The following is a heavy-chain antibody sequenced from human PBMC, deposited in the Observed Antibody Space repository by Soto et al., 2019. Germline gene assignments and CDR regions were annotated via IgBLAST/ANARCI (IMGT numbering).Heavy chain of an antibody. CDR1: GGSFSTSS. Sequence: QVQLVQSGTEVKEPGSSVKVSCKASGGSFSTSSFVWVRQGPGQGLEWMGGIIPIFGRTNLAQKFQGRVTFRADESTRTTYMELRSLTSEDTAIYYCARDVVRSMAGDSWGPGTLVTVSS. V-gene: IGHV1-69*01. J-gene: IGHJ4*02. CDR2: IIPIFGRT. CDR3: ARDVVRSMAGDS. D-gene: IGHD2-15*01.